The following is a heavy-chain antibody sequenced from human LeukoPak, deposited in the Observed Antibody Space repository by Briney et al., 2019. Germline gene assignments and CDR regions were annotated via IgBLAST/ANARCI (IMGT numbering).Heavy chain of an antibody. V-gene: IGHV3-23*01. CDR1: GFTFSSYA. CDR3: AKDRCGDFNYYYYMDV. J-gene: IGHJ6*03. D-gene: IGHD4-17*01. Sequence: GGSLRLSCAASGFTFSSYAMSWVRQAPGKGLEWVSAISGSGGSTYYADSVKGRFTISRDNSKNTLYLQMNSLRAEDTAVYYCAKDRCGDFNYYYYMDVWGKGTTVTVSS. CDR2: ISGSGGST.